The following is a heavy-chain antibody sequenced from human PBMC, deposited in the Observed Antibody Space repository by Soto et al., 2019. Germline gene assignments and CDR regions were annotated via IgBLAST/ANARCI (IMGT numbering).Heavy chain of an antibody. J-gene: IGHJ4*02. CDR3: ARGCSGGTNCFYFDF. V-gene: IGHV3-30*03. D-gene: IGHD6-13*01. CDR2: ISSAGSRK. CDR1: GFTFGNFG. Sequence: QVQLVESGGGVVQPGRSLRLSCAASGFTFGNFGIHWVRQAPGKGLEWVADISSAGSRKFYADSVKGRFTISRDNSKNTLYLQMNSLRTEDTAVYFCARGCSGGTNCFYFDFWGQGILVTVSS.